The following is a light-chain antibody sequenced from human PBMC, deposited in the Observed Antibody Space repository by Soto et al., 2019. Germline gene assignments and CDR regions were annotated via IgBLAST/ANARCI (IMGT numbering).Light chain of an antibody. J-gene: IGKJ3*01. CDR3: QQYGTSPSS. CDR2: GAS. V-gene: IGKV3-20*01. CDR1: QSVSSNN. Sequence: TQSPGTLSLSPGERATLSCRASQSVSSNNLAWYQQKPGQAPRLLIYGASRRATGIPDRFSGSGSGTDFTLTIDRXEPEDFAVYYCQQYGTSPSSFGPGTKVDIK.